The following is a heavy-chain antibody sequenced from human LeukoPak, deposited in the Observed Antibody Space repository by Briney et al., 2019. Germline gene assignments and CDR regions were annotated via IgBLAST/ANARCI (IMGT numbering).Heavy chain of an antibody. V-gene: IGHV1-8*03. J-gene: IGHJ4*02. CDR1: GDTFTSYD. Sequence: ASVKVSCKASGDTFTSYDTNWVRQATGQGLEWRGWVNPNSGNTDYAQEFQGRGTITTNTSISTAYMEQSSRRSEDTAAYYCARDGHYYDSSGYYYPLDFDYWGQGTLVTVSS. D-gene: IGHD3-22*01. CDR3: ARDGHYYDSSGYYYPLDFDY. CDR2: VNPNSGNT.